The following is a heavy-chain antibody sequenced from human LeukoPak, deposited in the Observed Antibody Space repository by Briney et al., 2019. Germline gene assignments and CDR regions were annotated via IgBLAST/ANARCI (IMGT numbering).Heavy chain of an antibody. CDR1: GIIFRDAR. CDR2: IKSKVDGGTT. J-gene: IGHJ4*02. V-gene: IGHV3-15*07. D-gene: IGHD7-27*01. CDR3: TKDPPLTGGVYSAH. Sequence: PGGSLRLSCVVSGIIFRDARMNWVRQTPGKGLEWVGLIKSKVDGGTTDYAAPVKGRFTISRDDSKNTLYLQMSSLKIEDTAIYYCTKDPPLTGGVYSAHWGPGTLVTVSS.